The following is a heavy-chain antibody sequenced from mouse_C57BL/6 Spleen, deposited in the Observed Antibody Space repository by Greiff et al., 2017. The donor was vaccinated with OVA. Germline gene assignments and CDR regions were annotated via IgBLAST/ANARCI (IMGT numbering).Heavy chain of an antibody. J-gene: IGHJ2*01. Sequence: EVKLVESGGGLVKPGGSLKLSCAASGFTFSDYGMHWVRQAPEKGLEWVAYISSGSSTIYYADTVKGRFTISRDNAKNTLFLQMTSLRSEDTAMYYCARRDGNYEYYFDYWGQGTTLTVSS. V-gene: IGHV5-17*01. CDR2: ISSGSSTI. CDR1: GFTFSDYG. D-gene: IGHD2-1*01. CDR3: ARRDGNYEYYFDY.